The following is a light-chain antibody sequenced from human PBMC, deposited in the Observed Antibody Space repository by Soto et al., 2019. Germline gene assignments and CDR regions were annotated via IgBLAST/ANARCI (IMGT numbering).Light chain of an antibody. V-gene: IGLV2-11*01. CDR1: SSDVGGYNY. Sequence: QSALTQPRSVSGSHGQSVTISCTGTSSDVGGYNYVSWYQQHPGKAPKLMIYDVSERPSGVPDRFSGSKSGNTASLTISGLQAEDEAAYYCCSYAGSFYVFGTGNKLTVL. CDR3: CSYAGSFYV. CDR2: DVS. J-gene: IGLJ1*01.